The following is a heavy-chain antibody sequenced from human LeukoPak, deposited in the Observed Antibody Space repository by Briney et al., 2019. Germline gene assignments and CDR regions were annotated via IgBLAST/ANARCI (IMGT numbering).Heavy chain of an antibody. D-gene: IGHD6-6*01. Sequence: PGGALRVSCAAPGVTFRDSGMYWGRAAPRKRVGCLAVISYDGMIEFYAESLKGRFAISRDNSKNTLYIQLDSLRDEDTAMYSCVRPRMEGTSSRYFDFWGQGILVTVSS. V-gene: IGHV3-30*03. CDR3: VRPRMEGTSSRYFDF. CDR2: ISYDGMIE. CDR1: GVTFRDSG. J-gene: IGHJ4*02.